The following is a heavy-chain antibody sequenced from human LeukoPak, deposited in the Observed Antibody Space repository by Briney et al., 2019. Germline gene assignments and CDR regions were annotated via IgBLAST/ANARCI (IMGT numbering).Heavy chain of an antibody. D-gene: IGHD1-26*01. Sequence: PGGSLRLSCTAFGFTFSSYWMHWVRQAPGKGLVWVSLIDSDGSSTRYADSVKGRFTISRDNAKNTLYLQMNSLRAEDTAVYYCARGGGYRFDYWGQGTLVTVSS. J-gene: IGHJ4*02. CDR2: IDSDGSST. CDR3: ARGGGYRFDY. CDR1: GFTFSSYW. V-gene: IGHV3-74*01.